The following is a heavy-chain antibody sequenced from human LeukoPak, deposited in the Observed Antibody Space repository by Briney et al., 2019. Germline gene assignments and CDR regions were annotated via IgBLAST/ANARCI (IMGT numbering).Heavy chain of an antibody. D-gene: IGHD3-10*01. CDR1: GGSFSGYF. CDR3: ARGPRGSGSYFKH. Sequence: PSETLSLTCAVYGGSFSGYFWNWIRQPPGEGLEWIGEINHSGSTNYNASLDSRVIISVDTSKNQFSLNLTSVTAADTAVYYCARGPRGSGSYFKHWGQGTLVTVSS. CDR2: INHSGST. J-gene: IGHJ4*02. V-gene: IGHV4-34*01.